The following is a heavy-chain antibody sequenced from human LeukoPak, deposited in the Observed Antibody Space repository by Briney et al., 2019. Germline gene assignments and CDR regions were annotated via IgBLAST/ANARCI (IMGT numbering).Heavy chain of an antibody. D-gene: IGHD6-19*01. CDR2: ISSSSGTI. Sequence: GGSLRLSCAASGFTFSSYSMNWVRQAPGKGLEWVSYISSSSGTIYYTDSVKGRFTISRDNAKNSLYLQMNSLRAEDTAVYYCAKDRGLASSGWYDFDYWGQGTLVTVSS. CDR3: AKDRGLASSGWYDFDY. V-gene: IGHV3-48*01. J-gene: IGHJ4*02. CDR1: GFTFSSYS.